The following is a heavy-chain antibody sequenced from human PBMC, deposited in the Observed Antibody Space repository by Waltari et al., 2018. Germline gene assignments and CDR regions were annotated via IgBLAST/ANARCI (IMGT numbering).Heavy chain of an antibody. V-gene: IGHV3-33*01. Sequence: QVQLVESGGGVVQPGRSLRLSCAASGFTFSSYVMHWVRQAPRKGLEWVAVIWYDGSNKYYADSVKGRFTISRDNSKNTLYLQMNSLRAEDTAVYYCARDRGGSYSTPYYGMDVWGQGTTVTVSS. CDR1: GFTFSSYV. CDR3: ARDRGGSYSTPYYGMDV. J-gene: IGHJ6*02. CDR2: IWYDGSNK. D-gene: IGHD1-26*01.